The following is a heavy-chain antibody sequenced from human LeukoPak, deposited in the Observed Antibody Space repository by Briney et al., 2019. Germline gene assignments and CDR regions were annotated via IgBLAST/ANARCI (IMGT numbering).Heavy chain of an antibody. CDR1: GVSINNYY. D-gene: IGHD6-13*01. CDR3: ARDLGAAALDP. CDR2: IYYSGST. J-gene: IGHJ5*02. V-gene: IGHV4-59*01. Sequence: SEILSLTCTVSGVSINNYYWSWIRQPPGKGLEWIGYIYYSGSTNYNPSLKSRVTISVDTSKNQFSLKLSSVTAADTAVYYCARDLGAAALDPWGQGTLVTVSS.